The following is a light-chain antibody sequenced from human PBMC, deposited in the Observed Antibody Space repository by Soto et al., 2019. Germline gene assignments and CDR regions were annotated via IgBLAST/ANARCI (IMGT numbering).Light chain of an antibody. Sequence: IVLTQSPATLSLSPGDTATLSFRASETVANSLAWYQQKPGQSHRLLIYDAYHRTTGVPDRFSGSGSGTDFTLVITNLDPDDLEYAYCQHRRDWPLTLGGGT. CDR1: ETVANS. CDR2: DAY. V-gene: IGKV3-11*01. CDR3: QHRRDWPLT. J-gene: IGKJ4*01.